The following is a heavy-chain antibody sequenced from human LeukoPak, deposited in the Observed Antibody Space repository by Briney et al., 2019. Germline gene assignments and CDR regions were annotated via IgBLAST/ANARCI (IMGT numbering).Heavy chain of an antibody. CDR2: IYYSGST. CDR1: GGSISSYY. Sequence: SETLSLTCTVSGGSISSYYWSWIRQPPGKGLEWIGYIYYSGSTNYNPSLKSRVTISVDTSKNQFSLKLSSVTAADTAVYYCARGGIYGDYDWFDPWGQGTLVTVSS. V-gene: IGHV4-59*08. D-gene: IGHD4-17*01. J-gene: IGHJ5*02. CDR3: ARGGIYGDYDWFDP.